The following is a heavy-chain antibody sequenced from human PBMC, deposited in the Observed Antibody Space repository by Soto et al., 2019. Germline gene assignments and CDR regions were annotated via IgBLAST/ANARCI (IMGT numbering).Heavy chain of an antibody. CDR2: ISAYNGNT. CDR1: GYTFSSYV. CDR3: ARDGTPPDY. V-gene: IGHV1-18*01. J-gene: IGHJ4*02. Sequence: QVQLVQSGAEVKKPGASVKVSCKASGYTFSSYVISWVRQAPGQGLEWMGWISAYNGNTKYAQKLKVRVTMTTDTSTSTVYMRLRSLGSDDAAVYDCARDGTPPDYWGQGTLVTVSS.